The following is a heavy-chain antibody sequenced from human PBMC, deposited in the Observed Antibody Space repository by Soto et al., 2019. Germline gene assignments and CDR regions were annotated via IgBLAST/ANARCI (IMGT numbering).Heavy chain of an antibody. CDR2: ISVIGDHT. Sequence: GGSLRLSCEASGFTFGSYSINWVRQAPGKGLEWVSSISVIGDHTFYADSVKGRFTISRDNAKNSLFLQMDSLRAEDTAVYFCARDSKNRQDGMDVWGQGTTVTVSS. CDR1: GFTFGSYS. CDR3: ARDSKNRQDGMDV. J-gene: IGHJ6*02. V-gene: IGHV3-21*01. D-gene: IGHD4-4*01.